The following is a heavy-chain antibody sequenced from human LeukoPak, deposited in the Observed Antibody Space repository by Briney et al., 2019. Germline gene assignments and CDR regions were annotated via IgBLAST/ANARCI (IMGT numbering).Heavy chain of an antibody. D-gene: IGHD2-2*01. CDR2: IRYDGSDK. J-gene: IGHJ6*03. V-gene: IGHV3-30*02. CDR1: GFNLRSYG. CDR3: AKWGKVGYCSSASCSRYYYYYYMDV. Sequence: GGPLRLSCVASGFNLRSYGMHWVRQAPGKGLQWVAFIRYDGSDKYYADSVQGRFTISRDTSKNTLYLQMNSLRAEDTAVYYCAKWGKVGYCSSASCSRYYYYYYMDVWGKGTTVTVSS.